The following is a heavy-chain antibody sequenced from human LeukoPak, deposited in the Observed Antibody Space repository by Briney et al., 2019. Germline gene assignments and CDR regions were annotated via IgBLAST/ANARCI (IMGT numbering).Heavy chain of an antibody. CDR1: GFTFSSYA. CDR3: AKGRGQVVITSLDY. Sequence: PGGSLRLSCAASGFTFSSYAMSWVRQAPGKGLEWVSAISGSGGSTYYADSVKGRFTISRDNSKNTLYLPMNSLRAEDTAVYYCAKGRGQVVITSLDYWGQGTLVTVSS. J-gene: IGHJ4*02. D-gene: IGHD3-22*01. V-gene: IGHV3-23*01. CDR2: ISGSGGST.